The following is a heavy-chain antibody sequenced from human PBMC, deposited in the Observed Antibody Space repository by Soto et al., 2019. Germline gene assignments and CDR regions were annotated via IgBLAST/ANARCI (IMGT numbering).Heavy chain of an antibody. Sequence: ASVKVSCKASGYIFTNYYIHWVRQAPGQGLEWMGMINLSNDRTSYAQKFQGRVTVTMDTSTSTAYMEVSGLRSEDTAVYYCARGIWVATTAHYFLDSWGQASLVIVSS. V-gene: IGHV1-46*01. CDR1: GYIFTNYY. CDR3: ARGIWVATTAHYFLDS. J-gene: IGHJ5*01. CDR2: INLSNDRT. D-gene: IGHD5-12*01.